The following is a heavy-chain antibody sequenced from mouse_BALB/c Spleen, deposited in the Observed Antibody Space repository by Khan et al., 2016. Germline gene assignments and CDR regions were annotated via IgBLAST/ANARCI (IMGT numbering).Heavy chain of an antibody. D-gene: IGHD1-1*01. CDR3: AIYDGSSYVRGMDY. CDR2: ITYSSST. CDR1: GDSITSGY. J-gene: IGHJ4*01. Sequence: EVQLQESGPSLVKPSQALSLTCSVTGDSITSGYWNWIRKFPGIKLEYMGYITYSSSTYYNPSQKSGISITRDTSKNQYFLQLISVTTEDTATYYCAIYDGSSYVRGMDYWGQGTSVTVSS. V-gene: IGHV3-8*02.